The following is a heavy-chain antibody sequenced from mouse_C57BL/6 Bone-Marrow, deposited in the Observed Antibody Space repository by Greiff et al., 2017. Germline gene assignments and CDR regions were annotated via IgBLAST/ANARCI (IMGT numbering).Heavy chain of an antibody. Sequence: VQLQQPGAELVKPGASVKLSCKASGYTFTSYWMQWVKQRPGQGLEWIGEIYPSDSYTNYNQKFKGKATLTVDTSSSTAYMQLSSLTSEDSAVYYCARDYYGSSMFAYWGQGTLVTVSA. V-gene: IGHV1-50*01. CDR1: GYTFTSYW. D-gene: IGHD1-1*01. CDR3: ARDYYGSSMFAY. J-gene: IGHJ3*01. CDR2: IYPSDSYT.